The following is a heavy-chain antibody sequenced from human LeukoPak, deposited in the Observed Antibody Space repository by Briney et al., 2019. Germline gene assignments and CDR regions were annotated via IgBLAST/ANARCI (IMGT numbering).Heavy chain of an antibody. Sequence: PSETLSLTCTVSGYSISSGYYWGWIRQPPGKGLEWIGSIYHSGSTYYNPSLKSRVTISVDTSKNQFSLKLSSVTAADTAVYYCARANSGYDFEDAFDIWGQGTMVTVSS. CDR3: ARANSGYDFEDAFDI. V-gene: IGHV4-38-2*02. D-gene: IGHD5-12*01. J-gene: IGHJ3*02. CDR1: GYSISSGYY. CDR2: IYHSGST.